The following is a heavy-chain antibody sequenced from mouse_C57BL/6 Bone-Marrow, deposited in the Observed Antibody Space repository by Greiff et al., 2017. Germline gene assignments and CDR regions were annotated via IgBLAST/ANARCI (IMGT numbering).Heavy chain of an antibody. J-gene: IGHJ3*01. CDR1: GYSFTDYN. Sequence: EVQLQQSGPELVKPGASVKISCKASGYSFTDYNMNWVKQSNGKSLEWIGVINPNYGTTSYNEKFKGKATLTADKSSSTAYMELRSLTSEDSAVYFCARYDYGAWFAYWGQGTLVTVSA. CDR2: INPNYGTT. V-gene: IGHV1-39*01. D-gene: IGHD2-4*01. CDR3: ARYDYGAWFAY.